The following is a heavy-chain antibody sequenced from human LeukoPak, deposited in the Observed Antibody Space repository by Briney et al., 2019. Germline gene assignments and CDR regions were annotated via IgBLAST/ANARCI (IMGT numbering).Heavy chain of an antibody. J-gene: IGHJ4*02. D-gene: IGHD5-18*01. V-gene: IGHV3-23*01. CDR2: ISNSVGST. Sequence: GGSLRLSCAASGYTFSSYAMSWVRQAPGMGLEWVSGISNSVGSTYYADSAKGRFTISRDNSKNTLYLQMNSLRAEDTAIYYCAKDVHGGNSCGAFDYWGQGTLVTVSS. CDR3: AKDVHGGNSCGAFDY. CDR1: GYTFSSYA.